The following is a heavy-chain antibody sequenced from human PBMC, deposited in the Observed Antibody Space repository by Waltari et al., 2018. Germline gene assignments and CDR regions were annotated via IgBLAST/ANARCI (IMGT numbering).Heavy chain of an antibody. V-gene: IGHV3-30*01. CDR3: ATEGWELPAAFDY. Sequence: QVQLVESGGGVVQPGRSLRLSCAASGFPFRRSPKHRPSQAPGKGLEWVAVISYDGSNKYYADSVKGRFTISRDNSKNTLYLQMNSLRAEDTAVYYCATEGWELPAAFDYWGQGTLVTVSS. D-gene: IGHD1-26*01. CDR2: ISYDGSNK. J-gene: IGHJ4*02. CDR1: GFPFRRSP.